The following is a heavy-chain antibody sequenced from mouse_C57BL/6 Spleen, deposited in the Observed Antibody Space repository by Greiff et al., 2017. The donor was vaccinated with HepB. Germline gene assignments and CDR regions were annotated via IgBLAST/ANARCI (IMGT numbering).Heavy chain of an antibody. CDR2: IYPGDGDT. CDR1: GYAFSSSW. CDR3: ARWLTTVVVKGYFDY. D-gene: IGHD1-1*01. Sequence: QVQLQQSGPELVKPGASVKISCKASGYAFSSSWMNWVKQRPGKGLEWIGRIYPGDGDTNYNGKFKGKATLTADTSSSTAYMQLSSLTSEDSAVYFCARWLTTVVVKGYFDYWGQGTTLTVSS. V-gene: IGHV1-82*01. J-gene: IGHJ2*01.